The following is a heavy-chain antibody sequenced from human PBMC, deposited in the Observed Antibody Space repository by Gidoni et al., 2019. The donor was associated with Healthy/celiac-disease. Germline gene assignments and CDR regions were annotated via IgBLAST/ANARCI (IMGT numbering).Heavy chain of an antibody. CDR2: IYHSGST. CDR3: ARDRIWAGDYGNDAFDI. V-gene: IGHV4-38-2*02. J-gene: IGHJ3*02. Sequence: QVQLQESGPGLVKPSETLSLTCAVSGYSISSGSYWGWIRQPPGKGLEWIGSIYHSGSTYYNPSLKSRVTISVDTSKNQFSLKLSSVTAADTAVYYCARDRIWAGDYGNDAFDIWGQGTMVTVSS. CDR1: GYSISSGSY. D-gene: IGHD4-17*01.